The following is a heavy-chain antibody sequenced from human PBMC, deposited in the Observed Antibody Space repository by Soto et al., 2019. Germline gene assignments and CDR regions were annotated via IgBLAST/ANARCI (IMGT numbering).Heavy chain of an antibody. D-gene: IGHD2-2*01. J-gene: IGHJ5*02. Sequence: SETLSLTCTVSGGSISSSSYYWGWIRQPPGKGLEWIGSIYYSGSTYYNPSLKSRVTISVDTSKNQFSLKLSSVTAADTAVYYCARRIGYCSSTSCYGLGFDPWGQGTLVTVSS. CDR3: ARRIGYCSSTSCYGLGFDP. CDR1: GGSISSSSYY. CDR2: IYYSGST. V-gene: IGHV4-39*01.